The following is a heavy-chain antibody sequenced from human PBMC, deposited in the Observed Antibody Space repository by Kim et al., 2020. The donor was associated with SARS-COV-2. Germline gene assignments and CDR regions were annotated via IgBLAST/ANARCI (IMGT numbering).Heavy chain of an antibody. CDR1: GDPVNGYY. V-gene: IGHV4-34*01. CDR2: INYDRST. CDR3: ARGRYFDWLFQQSPHYFDY. D-gene: IGHD3-9*01. Sequence: SETLSLTCAVYGDPVNGYYWSWIRQPPGKGLEWIGEINYDRSTNYKPSLKSRVTMSLDSSKSQFSLRLTSLTAADTAVYYCARGRYFDWLFQQSPHYFDYWGQGNLVTVSS. J-gene: IGHJ4*02.